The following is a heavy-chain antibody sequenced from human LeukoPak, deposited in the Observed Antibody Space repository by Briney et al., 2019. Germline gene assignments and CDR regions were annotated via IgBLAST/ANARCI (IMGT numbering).Heavy chain of an antibody. J-gene: IGHJ4*02. Sequence: GGSLRLSCAASGFTFSSYSMNWVRQAPGKGLEWVSSISSSSSYIYYADSVKGRFTISRDNVKNSLYLQMNSLRAEGTAVYYCARDQAAAAGFDYWGQGTLVTVSS. V-gene: IGHV3-21*01. CDR1: GFTFSSYS. CDR3: ARDQAAAAGFDY. CDR2: ISSSSSYI. D-gene: IGHD6-13*01.